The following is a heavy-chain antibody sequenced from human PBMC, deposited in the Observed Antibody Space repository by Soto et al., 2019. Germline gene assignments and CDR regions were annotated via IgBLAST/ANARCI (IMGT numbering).Heavy chain of an antibody. CDR3: AREQYYDFWSGYYTGESDY. CDR2: IYYSGST. Sequence: PSETLSLTCTVSGGSISSSSYYWGWIRQPPGKGLEWIGSIYYSGSTYYNPSLKSRVTISVDTSKNQFSLKLSSVTAADTAVYYCAREQYYDFWSGYYTGESDYWGQGTLVTVPQ. J-gene: IGHJ4*02. D-gene: IGHD3-3*01. CDR1: GGSISSSSYY. V-gene: IGHV4-39*01.